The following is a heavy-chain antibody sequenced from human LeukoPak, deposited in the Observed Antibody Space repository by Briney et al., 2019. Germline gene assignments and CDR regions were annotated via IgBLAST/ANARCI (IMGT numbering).Heavy chain of an antibody. CDR1: GFTFSSYA. CDR3: ASFGGAGYCVTDCYGWFDS. J-gene: IGHJ5*01. Sequence: AESLRLSCAASGFTFSSYAMRWVRQTPGKGLEWVSSISSSATATFYADSVKGRFTISRDNSRNTLYLQMNSLRAEDTAVYYCASFGGAGYCVTDCYGWFDSWGQGALLTVSS. V-gene: IGHV3-23*01. CDR2: ISSSATAT. D-gene: IGHD2-21*02.